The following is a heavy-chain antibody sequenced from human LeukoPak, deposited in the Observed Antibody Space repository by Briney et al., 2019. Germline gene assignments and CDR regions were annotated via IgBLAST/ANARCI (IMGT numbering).Heavy chain of an antibody. J-gene: IGHJ4*02. Sequence: GASVKVSCKASGYTFTSYYMHWMRQAPGQGLEWMGIINPSGGSTSYAQKFQGRVTMTRDTSTSTVYMELSSLRSEDTAVYYCASLSGSFGLRDYWGQGTLVTVSS. CDR1: GYTFTSYY. D-gene: IGHD1-26*01. CDR2: INPSGGST. V-gene: IGHV1-46*01. CDR3: ASLSGSFGLRDY.